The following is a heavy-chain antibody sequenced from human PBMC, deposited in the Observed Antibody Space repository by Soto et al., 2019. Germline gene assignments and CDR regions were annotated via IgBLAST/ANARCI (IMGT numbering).Heavy chain of an antibody. V-gene: IGHV3-23*01. CDR1: GFTFSNYA. CDR3: AKAYFVWSSEKPYYFDY. Sequence: EVQLLDSGGGLVQPGGSLRLSCAASGFTFSNYAMTWVRQGPGKGLEWVSGISGSGGRSYYADSVKGRFTISRDNSKSTLYVQMNSLRAEDTAVYYCAKAYFVWSSEKPYYFDYWGQGTLVTVSS. J-gene: IGHJ4*02. CDR2: ISGSGGRS. D-gene: IGHD3-16*01.